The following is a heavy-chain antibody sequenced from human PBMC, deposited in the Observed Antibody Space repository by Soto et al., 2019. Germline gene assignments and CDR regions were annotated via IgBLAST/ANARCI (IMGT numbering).Heavy chain of an antibody. V-gene: IGHV1-2*02. Sequence: ASVKVSCKASGYTFTGYYMHWVRQAPGQGLEWMGWINPNSGGTNYAQKFQGRVTMTRDTSISTAHMELSRLRSDDTAVYYCARDPSVIAAALFSGMDVWGQGTTVTVSS. D-gene: IGHD6-13*01. J-gene: IGHJ6*02. CDR3: ARDPSVIAAALFSGMDV. CDR1: GYTFTGYY. CDR2: INPNSGGT.